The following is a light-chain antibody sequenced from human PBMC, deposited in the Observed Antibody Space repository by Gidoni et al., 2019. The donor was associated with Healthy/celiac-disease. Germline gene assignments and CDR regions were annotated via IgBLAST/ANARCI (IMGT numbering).Light chain of an antibody. CDR2: GNC. J-gene: IGLJ3*02. CDR3: QSYASSLSGWV. V-gene: IGLV1-40*01. Sequence: QSVLTTPHSVSGAPGQRVPISCTWRSSNIGEGYDVHWYQQLPVTAPNLLIYGNCNRPSGVPDRFSGSKSGTSASLAITGLQAEDEADYYCQSYASSLSGWVFGGGTKLTVL. CDR1: SSNIGEGYD.